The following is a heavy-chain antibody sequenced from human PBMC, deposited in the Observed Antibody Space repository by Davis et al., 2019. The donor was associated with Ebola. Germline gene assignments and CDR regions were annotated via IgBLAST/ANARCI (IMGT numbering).Heavy chain of an antibody. J-gene: IGHJ4*02. CDR3: ARVSYDSSGYYLQYYFDY. CDR2: INPSGGRT. CDR1: GYTFSSYY. D-gene: IGHD3-22*01. Sequence: ASVKVSCKASGYTFSSYYIHWVRQAPGQGLEWMGIINPSGGRTTFAPKFQGRVTMTRDTSTSTAYMELSSLRSEDTAVYYCARVSYDSSGYYLQYYFDYWGQGTVVTVSS. V-gene: IGHV1-46*01.